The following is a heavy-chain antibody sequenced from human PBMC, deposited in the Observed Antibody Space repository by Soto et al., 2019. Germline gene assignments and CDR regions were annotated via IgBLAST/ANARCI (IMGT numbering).Heavy chain of an antibody. Sequence: PGEPLKISCKVSGYSFTSYWISWLRQMPGKVLEWMGRIDPSDSYTNYSPSFQGHVTISADKSISTAYLQWSSLKASDTAMYHCARRGVAAVTYYSYGMDVWGQGTTVTVSS. J-gene: IGHJ6*02. CDR1: GYSFTSYW. CDR3: ARRGVAAVTYYSYGMDV. CDR2: IDPSDSYT. D-gene: IGHD6-13*01. V-gene: IGHV5-10-1*01.